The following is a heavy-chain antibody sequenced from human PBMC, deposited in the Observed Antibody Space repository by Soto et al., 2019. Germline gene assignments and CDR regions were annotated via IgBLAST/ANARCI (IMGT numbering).Heavy chain of an antibody. V-gene: IGHV3-33*01. CDR2: IWYDGSKQ. CDR3: ARDPGVTNYYFDY. Sequence: QVQLVESGGGVVQPGTSLRLSCAPSGFTFSSYGMHWVRQAPGKGLEWVAVIWYDGSKQYYADSVKGRFTISRDNSKNTLYLQMNRLRAEDTAVYYCARDPGVTNYYFDYWGQGTLFTVSS. D-gene: IGHD3-3*01. J-gene: IGHJ4*02. CDR1: GFTFSSYG.